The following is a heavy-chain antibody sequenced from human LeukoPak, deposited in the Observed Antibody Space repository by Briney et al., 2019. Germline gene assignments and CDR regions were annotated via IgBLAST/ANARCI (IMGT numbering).Heavy chain of an antibody. V-gene: IGHV4-34*01. CDR1: GFIFTDAW. CDR2: INHSGST. Sequence: PGGSLRLSCAASGFIFTDAWMNWVRQPPGKGLEWIGEINHSGSTDYNPSLKSRVTMSVDTSKNQFSLKLSSVTAADTAMYYCARIQQLVRGQPPAKDYWGQGTLVTVSS. J-gene: IGHJ4*02. CDR3: ARIQQLVRGQPPAKDY. D-gene: IGHD6-13*01.